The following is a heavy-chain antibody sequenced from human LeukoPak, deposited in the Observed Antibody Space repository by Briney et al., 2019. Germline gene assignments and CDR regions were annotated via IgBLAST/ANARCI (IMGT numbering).Heavy chain of an antibody. CDR3: AKDQGAYDPEYYFDY. V-gene: IGHV3-30*18. CDR2: ISYDGSNN. Sequence: GGSLRLSCAASGFTFNTYGMHWVRQAPGKGLEWVAIISYDGSNNYYADSVKGRFTISRDNSKNTLYLQMNSLRGEDTAVYYCAKDQGAYDPEYYFDYWGQGTLVTVSS. CDR1: GFTFNTYG. J-gene: IGHJ4*02. D-gene: IGHD5-12*01.